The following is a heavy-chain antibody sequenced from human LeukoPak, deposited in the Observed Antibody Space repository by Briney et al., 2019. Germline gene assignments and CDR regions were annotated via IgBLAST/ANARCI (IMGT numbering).Heavy chain of an antibody. CDR3: AKEPYGSGSGERLRLHYFDY. D-gene: IGHD3-10*01. V-gene: IGHV3-30*02. CDR2: IRYDGSNK. Sequence: PGASLRLSCAASGFTFSSYGMHWVRQAPGKGLEWVAFIRYDGSNKYYADSVKGRFTISRDNSKNTLYLQMNSLRAEDTAVYYCAKEPYGSGSGERLRLHYFDYWGQGTLVTVSS. J-gene: IGHJ4*02. CDR1: GFTFSSYG.